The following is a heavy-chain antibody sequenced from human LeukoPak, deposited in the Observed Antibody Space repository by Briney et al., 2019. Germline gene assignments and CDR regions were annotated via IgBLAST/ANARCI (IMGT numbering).Heavy chain of an antibody. D-gene: IGHD5/OR15-5a*01. Sequence: SVKVSCKASGGTFSSYAISWVRQAPGHGIEWVGGILPFFGTANYAQKFQGRVTITADESTSTAYMELSSLRSEDTAVYYCARDSVSRRYFDLWGRGTVVTVSS. CDR2: ILPFFGTA. CDR3: ARDSVSRRYFDL. V-gene: IGHV1-69*01. CDR1: GGTFSSYA. J-gene: IGHJ2*01.